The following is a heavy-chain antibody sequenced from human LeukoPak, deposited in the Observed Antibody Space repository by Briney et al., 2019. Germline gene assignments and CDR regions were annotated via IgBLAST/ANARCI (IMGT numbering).Heavy chain of an antibody. J-gene: IGHJ6*02. V-gene: IGHV3-74*01. CDR3: ARDRSMYFYGMDV. Sequence: PGGSLRLSCAASGFTFSSYSMNWIRQAPGKGLEWVSRINSDGSSTSYADSVKGRFTISRDNAKNTLYLQMNSLRAEDTAVYYCARDRSMYFYGMDVWGQGTTVTVSS. CDR2: INSDGSST. CDR1: GFTFSSYS.